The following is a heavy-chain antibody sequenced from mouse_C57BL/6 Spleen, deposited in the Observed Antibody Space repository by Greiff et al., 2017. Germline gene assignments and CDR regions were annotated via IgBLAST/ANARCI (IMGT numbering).Heavy chain of an antibody. CDR3: SKKYYDGHYYAMDY. V-gene: IGHV2-5*01. CDR1: GFSLTSYG. J-gene: IGHJ4*01. D-gene: IGHD1-1*01. CDR2: IWRGGST. Sequence: QVQLQQSGPGLVQPSQSLSITCTVSGFSLTSYGVHWVRQSPGKGLEWLGVIWRGGSTDYNAAFMSRMSITKDNSKSQVFFKMISLQADDTAIDYCSKKYYDGHYYAMDYWGQGTSVTVSS.